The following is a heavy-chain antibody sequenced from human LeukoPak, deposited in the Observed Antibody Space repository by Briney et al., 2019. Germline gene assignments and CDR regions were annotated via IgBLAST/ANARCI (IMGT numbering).Heavy chain of an antibody. CDR1: GGSISSSSYY. CDR2: IYYSGST. CDR3: ARDLVTASDDAFDI. Sequence: PSETLSLTCTVSGGSISSSSYYWGWIRQPPGKGLEWIGSIYYSGSTYYNPSLKSRVTISVDTSKNQFSLKLSSVTAADTAVYYCARDLVTASDDAFDIWGQGTMVTVSS. J-gene: IGHJ3*02. D-gene: IGHD2-21*02. V-gene: IGHV4-39*02.